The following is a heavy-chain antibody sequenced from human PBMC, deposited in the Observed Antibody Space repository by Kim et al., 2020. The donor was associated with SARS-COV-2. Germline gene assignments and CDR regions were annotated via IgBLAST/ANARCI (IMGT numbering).Heavy chain of an antibody. CDR2: SYI. Sequence: SYIYYADSVKGRFTISRDNAKNSLYLQMNSLRAEDTAVYYCARTTRGLGYWGQGTLVTVSS. J-gene: IGHJ4*02. CDR3: ARTTRGLGY. V-gene: IGHV3-21*01. D-gene: IGHD6-19*01.